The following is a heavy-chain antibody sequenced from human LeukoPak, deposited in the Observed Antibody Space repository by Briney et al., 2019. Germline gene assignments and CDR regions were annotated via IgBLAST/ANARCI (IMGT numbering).Heavy chain of an antibody. CDR1: GGSISSYY. D-gene: IGHD2-15*01. J-gene: IGHJ6*03. Sequence: SETLSLTCSVSGGSISSYYWSWIRQPPGKGLEWIGYIHYSGSTNYNPSLKSRVTISVDASKNQFSLKLSSVTAADTAVYYCARTTEGYCRGRSCYSYYYYMDVWGKGTTVTVSS. CDR2: IHYSGST. CDR3: ARTTEGYCRGRSCYSYYYYMDV. V-gene: IGHV4-59*01.